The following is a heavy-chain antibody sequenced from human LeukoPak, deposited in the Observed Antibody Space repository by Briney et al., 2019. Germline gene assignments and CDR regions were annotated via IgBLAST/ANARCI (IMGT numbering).Heavy chain of an antibody. V-gene: IGHV1-18*01. CDR2: ISAYNGNT. CDR3: ARDSADIVLMVYALSAFDI. J-gene: IGHJ3*02. D-gene: IGHD2-8*01. CDR1: GYTFTSYG. Sequence: GASVKVSCKASGYTFTSYGISWVRQAPGQGLEWMGWISAYNGNTNYAQKLQGRVTMTTDASTNTAYMELRSLRSDDTAVYYCARDSADIVLMVYALSAFDIWGQGTMVTVSS.